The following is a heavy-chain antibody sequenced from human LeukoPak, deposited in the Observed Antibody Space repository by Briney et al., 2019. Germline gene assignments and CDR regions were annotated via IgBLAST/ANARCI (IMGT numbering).Heavy chain of an antibody. CDR3: GRGDRSGYYGFYFDY. Sequence: SETLSLTCTVSGGSISSGSYYWSWIRQPAGKGLEWIGRIYTSGSTNYNPSLKSRVTISVDTSKNRFSLKLSSVTAADTAVYYCGRGDRSGYYGFYFDYWGQGTLVTVSS. CDR2: IYTSGST. D-gene: IGHD2/OR15-2a*01. J-gene: IGHJ4*02. V-gene: IGHV4-61*02. CDR1: GGSISSGSYY.